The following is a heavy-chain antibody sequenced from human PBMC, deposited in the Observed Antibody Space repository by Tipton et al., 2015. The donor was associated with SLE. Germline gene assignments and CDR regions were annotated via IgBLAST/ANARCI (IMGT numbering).Heavy chain of an antibody. Sequence: TLSLTCAVYGGSFSGYYWSWIRQPPGKGLEWIGYIYHSGSTYYNPSLKSRVTISVDTSKNQFSPKLSSVTAADTAVYYCARGGRAPLRSSWSNAFDIWGQGTMVTVSS. D-gene: IGHD6-13*01. V-gene: IGHV4-34*01. J-gene: IGHJ3*02. CDR1: GGSFSGYY. CDR2: IYHSGST. CDR3: ARGGRAPLRSSWSNAFDI.